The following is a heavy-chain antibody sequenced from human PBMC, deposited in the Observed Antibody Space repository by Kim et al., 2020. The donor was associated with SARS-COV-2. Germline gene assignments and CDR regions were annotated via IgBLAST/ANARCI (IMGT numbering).Heavy chain of an antibody. Sequence: GGSLRLSCVASGFTFRKYWTSWVRQAPGKVLEWVANIKEDGSAKYYVDSVKGRFTISRDNAKNSLFLQMNSLRAEDTAVYYCVRDMDVWGRGTTVTVSS. CDR2: IKEDGSAK. CDR3: VRDMDV. CDR1: GFTFRKYW. V-gene: IGHV3-7*03. J-gene: IGHJ6*02.